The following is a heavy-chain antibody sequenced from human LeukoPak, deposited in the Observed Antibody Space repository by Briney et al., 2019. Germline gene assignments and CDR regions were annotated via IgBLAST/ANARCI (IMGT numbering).Heavy chain of an antibody. V-gene: IGHV3-9*01. J-gene: IGHJ3*02. CDR3: AKDSRRARTTGALDI. CDR1: GFTFDDYA. D-gene: IGHD1-1*01. Sequence: PGRSLRLSCVASGFTFDDYAMHWVRQGPGKGPEWVSGISWNSGDIGYADSMRGRLTISRDNAKNSLYLQMSSLRPEDTALYFCAKDSRRARTTGALDIWGQGTMVTVSS. CDR2: ISWNSGDI.